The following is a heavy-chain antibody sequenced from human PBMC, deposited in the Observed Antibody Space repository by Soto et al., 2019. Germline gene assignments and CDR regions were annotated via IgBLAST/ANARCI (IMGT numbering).Heavy chain of an antibody. V-gene: IGHV1-69*12. CDR2: IIPIFGTA. Sequence: QVQLVQSGAEVKKPGSSVKVSCKASGGTFSSYAISWVRQAPGQGLEWMGGIIPIFGTANYAQKFQGRVTITADESTSTAYMELSSLRAEDTARYYCAREYSSSWYGGANWFDPWGQGTLVTVSS. J-gene: IGHJ5*02. CDR1: GGTFSSYA. CDR3: AREYSSSWYGGANWFDP. D-gene: IGHD6-13*01.